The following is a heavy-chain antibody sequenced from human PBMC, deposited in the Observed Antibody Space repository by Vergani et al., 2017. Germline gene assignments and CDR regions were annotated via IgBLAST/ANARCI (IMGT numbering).Heavy chain of an antibody. CDR2: IYTSGST. CDR3: ARDQPGYSSSWYYFDY. V-gene: IGHV4-59*10. Sequence: QVQLQQWGAGLLKPSETLSLTCAVYGGSFSGYYWSWIRQPAGKGLEWIGRIYTSGSTNYNPSLKSRVTMSVDTSKNQFSLKLSSVTAADTAVYYCARDQPGYSSSWYYFDYWGQGTLVTVSS. CDR1: GGSFSGYY. J-gene: IGHJ4*02. D-gene: IGHD6-13*01.